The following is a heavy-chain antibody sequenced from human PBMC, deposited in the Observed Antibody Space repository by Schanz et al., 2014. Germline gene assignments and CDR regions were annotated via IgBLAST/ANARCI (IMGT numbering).Heavy chain of an antibody. Sequence: EVQLVESGGALVQPGGSLRLSCVASGFTFSSYAMNWVRQAPGKGLEWVSGISDSGGSKYYVDSVEGRFTISRDNSKNTLYLQMNNLRAEDTAVYYCVKDLQRELLRDDHYYGMDVWGQGTTVTVSS. D-gene: IGHD1-26*01. CDR3: VKDLQRELLRDDHYYGMDV. CDR1: GFTFSSYA. V-gene: IGHV3-23*04. CDR2: ISDSGGSK. J-gene: IGHJ6*02.